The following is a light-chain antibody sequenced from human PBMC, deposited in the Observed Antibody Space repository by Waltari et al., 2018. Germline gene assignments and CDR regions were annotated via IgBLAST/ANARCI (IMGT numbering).Light chain of an antibody. V-gene: IGKV4-1*01. Sequence: IVMTQSPDSLAVSLGERVTITCKSSQSVLYSSNNKNYLLWYQQKPGQPPKLLIYWASTRESGVPDRFSGSGSETDFTLTISSLQAEDVAVYYCQQYYNTPQTFGQGTKVEIK. CDR2: WAS. CDR3: QQYYNTPQT. J-gene: IGKJ1*01. CDR1: QSVLYSSNNKNY.